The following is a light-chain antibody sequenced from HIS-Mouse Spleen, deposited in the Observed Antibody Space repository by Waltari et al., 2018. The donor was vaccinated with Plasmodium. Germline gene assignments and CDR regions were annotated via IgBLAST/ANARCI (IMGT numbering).Light chain of an antibody. CDR3: QQRSNWPPLT. Sequence: EIVLTQSPATLSLSPGERATLSCRASQSVSSYLAWYQQKPGQAPRLLIYDASNRATGFPARFSGSGSGTDFTLTISSLEPEDFAVYYCQQRSNWPPLTFGGGTKVEMK. CDR2: DAS. J-gene: IGKJ4*01. CDR1: QSVSSY. V-gene: IGKV3-11*01.